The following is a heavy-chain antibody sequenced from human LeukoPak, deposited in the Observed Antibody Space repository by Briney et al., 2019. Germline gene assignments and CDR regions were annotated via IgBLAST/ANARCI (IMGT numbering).Heavy chain of an antibody. CDR2: MNPNSGNT. V-gene: IGHV1-8*03. CDR3: ARGVVKGGWYHLFDY. J-gene: IGHJ4*02. Sequence: ASVKVSCKASGYTFTSYDINWVRQATAQGLEWMGWMNPNSGNTGYAQKFQGRVTITRNTSISTAYMELSSLRAEDTAMYYCARGVVKGGWYHLFDYWGQGTLVTVSS. CDR1: GYTFTSYD. D-gene: IGHD6-19*01.